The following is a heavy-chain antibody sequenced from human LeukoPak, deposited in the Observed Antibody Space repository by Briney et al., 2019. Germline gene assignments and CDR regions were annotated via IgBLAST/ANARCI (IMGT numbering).Heavy chain of an antibody. CDR1: GFTFSSYA. Sequence: GGSLRLSCAASGFTFSSYAMTWVRQAPGKGLEWVSAISGGGGSTYYADSVKGRFTISRDNSKNTLHLQMNSLRVEDTAVYYCAKEGSGWYSDYWGQGTLATVSS. D-gene: IGHD6-19*01. CDR3: AKEGSGWYSDY. CDR2: ISGGGGST. J-gene: IGHJ4*02. V-gene: IGHV3-23*01.